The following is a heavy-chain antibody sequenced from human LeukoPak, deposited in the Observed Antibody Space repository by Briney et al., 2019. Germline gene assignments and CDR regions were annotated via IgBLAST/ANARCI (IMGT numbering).Heavy chain of an antibody. CDR3: ARALGSSWYSDY. V-gene: IGHV4-39*01. CDR2: IYYSGST. J-gene: IGHJ4*02. Sequence: SETLSLTCTVSGGSISSSSYYWGWIRQPPGKGLEWIGSIYYSGSTYYNPSLKSRVTISVDTSKNQFSLKLSSVTAADTAVYSCARALGSSWYSDYWGQGTLVTVSS. D-gene: IGHD6-13*01. CDR1: GGSISSSSYY.